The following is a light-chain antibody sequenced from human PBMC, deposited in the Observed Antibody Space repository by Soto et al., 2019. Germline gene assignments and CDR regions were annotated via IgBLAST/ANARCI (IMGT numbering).Light chain of an antibody. CDR1: QSISDT. J-gene: IGKJ1*01. V-gene: IGKV3-15*01. CDR3: QQYNNWPWT. Sequence: EIVMTRSPATLSVSPGGRATLSCRASQSISDTLAWYQQKPGQAPRLLIYGASKRATGFPARFSGSGSGTDFTLTISSLPSEDFAVYYCQQYNNWPWTFGQGTKVEIK. CDR2: GAS.